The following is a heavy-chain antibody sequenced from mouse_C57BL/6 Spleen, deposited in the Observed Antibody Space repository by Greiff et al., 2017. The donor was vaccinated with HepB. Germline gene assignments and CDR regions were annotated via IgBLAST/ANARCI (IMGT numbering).Heavy chain of an antibody. CDR2: ISNGGGST. Sequence: EVNVVESGGGLVQPGGSLKLSCAASGFTFSDYYMYWVRQTPEKRLEWVAYISNGGGSTYYPDTVKGRFTISRDNAKNTLYLQMSRLKSEDTAMYYCARRNDCYYNGFAYWGQGTLVTVSA. CDR3: ARRNDCYYNGFAY. CDR1: GFTFSDYY. V-gene: IGHV5-12*01. J-gene: IGHJ3*01. D-gene: IGHD2-3*01.